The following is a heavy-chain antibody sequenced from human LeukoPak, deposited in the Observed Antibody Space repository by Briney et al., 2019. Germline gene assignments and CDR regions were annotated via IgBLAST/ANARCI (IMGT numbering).Heavy chain of an antibody. D-gene: IGHD5-18*01. CDR1: GDSIRTYS. Sequence: SETLSLTCTVSGDSIRTYSWSWIRQSPGKGLEWIGYIDYTGSTNYNPSLKSRVTISVDTSKNHFSLKLTSVTAADTAVYYCARDSYGYGLSDYWGQGTLVTVSS. CDR3: ARDSYGYGLSDY. V-gene: IGHV4-59*12. J-gene: IGHJ4*02. CDR2: IDYTGST.